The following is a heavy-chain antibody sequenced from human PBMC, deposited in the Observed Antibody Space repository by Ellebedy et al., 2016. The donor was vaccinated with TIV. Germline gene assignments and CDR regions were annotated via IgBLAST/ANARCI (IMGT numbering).Heavy chain of an antibody. Sequence: GESLKISXAASGFTFSSYAMHWVRQAPGKGLEWVAVISYDGSNKYYADSVKGRFTISRDNSKNTLYLQMNSLRAEDTAVYYCATIHLGYCSSTSCYTASYFDYWGQGTLVTVSS. CDR3: ATIHLGYCSSTSCYTASYFDY. D-gene: IGHD2-2*02. V-gene: IGHV3-30-3*01. CDR2: ISYDGSNK. CDR1: GFTFSSYA. J-gene: IGHJ4*02.